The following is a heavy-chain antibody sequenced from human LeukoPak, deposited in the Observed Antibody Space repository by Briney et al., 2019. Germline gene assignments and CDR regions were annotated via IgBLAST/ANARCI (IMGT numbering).Heavy chain of an antibody. Sequence: PGGSLRLSCAASGFTFSDYYMSWIRQAPGKGLEWVSYISSSGSTIYYADSVKGRFTISRDNAKNSLYLQMNSLRAEDTAVYYCAREVVFVVVPAASTEPYYYYYMDVWGKGTTVTVSS. V-gene: IGHV3-11*04. CDR3: AREVVFVVVPAASTEPYYYYYMDV. J-gene: IGHJ6*03. CDR2: ISSSGSTI. D-gene: IGHD2-2*01. CDR1: GFTFSDYY.